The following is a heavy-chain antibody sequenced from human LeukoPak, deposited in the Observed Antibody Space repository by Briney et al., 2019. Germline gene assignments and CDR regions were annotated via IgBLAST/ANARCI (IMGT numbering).Heavy chain of an antibody. CDR2: ISGSGGST. CDR3: AKWGSNQLLWLGGDY. Sequence: GGSLRLSCAASGFTFSSYAMSWVRQAPGKGLEWVSAISGSGGSTYYADSVKGRFTISRDNSKNTLYLQMNSLRAEDTAVYYCAKWGSNQLLWLGGDYWGQGTLVTVSS. J-gene: IGHJ4*02. V-gene: IGHV3-23*01. D-gene: IGHD2-2*01. CDR1: GFTFSSYA.